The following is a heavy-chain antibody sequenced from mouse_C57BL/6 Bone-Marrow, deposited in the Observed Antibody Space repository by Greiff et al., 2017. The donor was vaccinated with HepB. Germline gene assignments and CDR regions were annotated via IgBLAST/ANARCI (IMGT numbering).Heavy chain of an antibody. J-gene: IGHJ1*03. CDR1: GFNIKDYY. D-gene: IGHD1-1*01. Sequence: EVQLQQSGAELVRPGASVKLSCTASGFNIKDYYMHWVKQRPEQGLEWIGRIDPEDGDTESAPKFQGKATMTADTSSNTAYLQLSSLTSEDTAVYYCTGGSSPYWYFDVWGTGTTVTVSS. CDR3: TGGSSPYWYFDV. V-gene: IGHV14-1*01. CDR2: IDPEDGDT.